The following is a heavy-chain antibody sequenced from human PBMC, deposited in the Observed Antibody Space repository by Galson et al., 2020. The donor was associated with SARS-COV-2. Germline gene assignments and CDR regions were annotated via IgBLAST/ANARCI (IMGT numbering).Heavy chain of an antibody. CDR1: GFTFTSYS. J-gene: IGHJ4*02. CDR3: ARDFNL. V-gene: IGHV3-21*01. CDR2: ISGTSDHI. Sequence: GESLKISCAASGFTFTSYSMNWVRQAPGKGLEWVSSISGTSDHIEYADSVKGRFTISRDNARDSLHLQMNSLRVEDTAIYYCARDFNLWGQGTLVTVSS.